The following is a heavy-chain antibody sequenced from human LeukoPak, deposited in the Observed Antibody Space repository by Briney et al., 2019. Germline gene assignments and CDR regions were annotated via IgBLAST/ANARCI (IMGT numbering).Heavy chain of an antibody. V-gene: IGHV1-2*02. J-gene: IGHJ5*02. D-gene: IGHD6-19*01. Sequence: ASVKVSCKASGYTFTGYYMHWVRQAPGQGLEWMGWINPNCGGTNFAQKFQGRVTMTRDTSISTAYMELSRLRSDDTAVYYCAREKRVAGSRGGFDPWGQGTLVTVSS. CDR3: AREKRVAGSRGGFDP. CDR2: INPNCGGT. CDR1: GYTFTGYY.